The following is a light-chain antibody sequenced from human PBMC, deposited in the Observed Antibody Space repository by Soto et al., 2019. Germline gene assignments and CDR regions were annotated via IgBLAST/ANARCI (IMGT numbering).Light chain of an antibody. V-gene: IGKV3-20*01. CDR2: GAY. J-gene: IGKJ2*01. CDR1: QSVSSSY. Sequence: EIVLTQSPGTLSLSPGERATLSCRANQSVSSSYLTWYQQKPGQAPRLLIYGAYSRATGIPDRVSGSGSGTDFTLTITRLEPEDFAVYYCQQYGSSPPYTFGQGTKLEIK. CDR3: QQYGSSPPYT.